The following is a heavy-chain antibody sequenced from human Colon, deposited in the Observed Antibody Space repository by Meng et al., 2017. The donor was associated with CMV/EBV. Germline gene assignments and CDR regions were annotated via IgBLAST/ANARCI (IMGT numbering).Heavy chain of an antibody. J-gene: IGHJ2*01. Sequence: ASVKVSCKASGYTFTGYYMHWVRQAPGQGLEWMGWINPNSGGTNYAQQFQGRVTMTRDTSISTAYMELSRLRSDDTAVYYCARDPGQLVLYWYFDLWGRGTLVTVSS. CDR1: GYTFTGYY. CDR2: INPNSGGT. V-gene: IGHV1-2*02. D-gene: IGHD6-6*01. CDR3: ARDPGQLVLYWYFDL.